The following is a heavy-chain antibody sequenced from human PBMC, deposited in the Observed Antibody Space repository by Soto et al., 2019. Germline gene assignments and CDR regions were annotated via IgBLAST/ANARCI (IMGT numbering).Heavy chain of an antibody. CDR2: IIPMFGTP. J-gene: IGHJ4*02. CDR3: ARGRDQPPVGLYFDS. D-gene: IGHD1-26*01. V-gene: IGHV1-69*01. CDR1: GGAFNNYI. Sequence: QVQLVQSGAEVKKPGSSVKVSCKASGGAFNNYIFDWVRQAPGPGLEWMGGIIPMFGTPKYAQTFQDRITISADVSTGTAYMELTSLRFDDTAIYYCARGRDQPPVGLYFDSWGEGTRVTVSS.